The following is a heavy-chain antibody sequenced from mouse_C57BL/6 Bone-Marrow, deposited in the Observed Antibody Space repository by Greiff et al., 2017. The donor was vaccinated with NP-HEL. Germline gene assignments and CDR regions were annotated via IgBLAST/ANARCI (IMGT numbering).Heavy chain of an antibody. J-gene: IGHJ2*01. Sequence: QVQLQQSGAELVRPGTSVKLSCKASGYTFTSYWMHWVKQRPGQGLEWIGVIDPSDSYTNYNQKFKGKATLTADTSSSTAYMQLSSLTSEDSAVYYCARGLRNWGQGTTLTVSS. CDR2: IDPSDSYT. CDR3: ARGLRN. V-gene: IGHV1-59*01. D-gene: IGHD2-4*01. CDR1: GYTFTSYW.